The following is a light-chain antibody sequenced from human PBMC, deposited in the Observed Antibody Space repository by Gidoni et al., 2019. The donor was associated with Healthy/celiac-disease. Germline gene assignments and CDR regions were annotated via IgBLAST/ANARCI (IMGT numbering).Light chain of an antibody. Sequence: QSLSSQPPSVSAAPAHKVTIPCSGSSSNIGNNYVSWYQQLPGTAPKLLIYDNNKRPSGIPDRFSGSKSGTSATLGITGLQTGDEADYYCGTWDSSLSAVVFGGGTKLTVL. CDR1: SSNIGNNY. J-gene: IGLJ2*01. V-gene: IGLV1-51*01. CDR2: DNN. CDR3: GTWDSSLSAVV.